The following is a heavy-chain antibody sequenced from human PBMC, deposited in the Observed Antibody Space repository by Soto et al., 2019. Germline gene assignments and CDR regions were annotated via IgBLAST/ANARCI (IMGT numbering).Heavy chain of an antibody. J-gene: IGHJ4*02. CDR2: IYHSGST. CDR1: GGSIISGGYS. D-gene: IGHD6-6*01. Sequence: SETLSLTCAVSGGSIISGGYSRSWIRQPPGKGLEWIGYIYHSGSTYYNPSLKSRVTISVDRSKNQFSLKLSSVTAADTAVYYCARFKYSQFDYWGQGTLVTVSS. CDR3: ARFKYSQFDY. V-gene: IGHV4-30-2*01.